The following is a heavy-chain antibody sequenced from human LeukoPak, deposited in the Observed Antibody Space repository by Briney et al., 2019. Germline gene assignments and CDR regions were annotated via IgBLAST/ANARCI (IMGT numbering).Heavy chain of an antibody. D-gene: IGHD3-10*01. CDR1: GFTFSSYG. CDR2: IWYDGNYQ. V-gene: IGHV3-33*01. J-gene: IGHJ5*02. CDR3: ARDVVRGLNWFDP. Sequence: GGALRLPCAASGFTFSSYGMHWVPQTPGTGVEWVAVIWYDGNYQYYADSVKGRFTISRNNSKSTLYLEMNSLRVEETAVYYCARDVVRGLNWFDPWGEGVLVTVSS.